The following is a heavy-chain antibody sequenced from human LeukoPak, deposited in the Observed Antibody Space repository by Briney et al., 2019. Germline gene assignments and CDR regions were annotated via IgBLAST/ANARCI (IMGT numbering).Heavy chain of an antibody. CDR2: SRNKANSYTT. CDR3: ASSYCSAGRCYDY. D-gene: IGHD2-15*01. CDR1: GFTFSSYW. Sequence: PGGSLRLSCAASGFTFSSYWMSWVRQAPGKGLEWVGRSRNKANSYTTEYAPSVKGRFSISRDDSKNLLDLQMNSLKTEDTALYYCASSYCSAGRCYDYWGQGTLVTVSS. V-gene: IGHV3-72*01. J-gene: IGHJ4*02.